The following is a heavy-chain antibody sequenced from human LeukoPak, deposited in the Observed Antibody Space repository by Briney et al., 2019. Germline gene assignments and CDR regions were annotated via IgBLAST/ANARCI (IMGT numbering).Heavy chain of an antibody. V-gene: IGHV3-48*03. CDR2: ISGSGGNI. Sequence: GGSLRLSCAASGFTFSTYDMKWVRQAPGKGLEWVSHISGSGGNIGYADSVKGRFTISRDNAKNSLYLQMNSLKTEDTAVYYCTSSGYSYGYYFDYWGQGTLVTVSS. CDR3: TSSGYSYGYYFDY. J-gene: IGHJ4*02. D-gene: IGHD5-18*01. CDR1: GFTFSTYD.